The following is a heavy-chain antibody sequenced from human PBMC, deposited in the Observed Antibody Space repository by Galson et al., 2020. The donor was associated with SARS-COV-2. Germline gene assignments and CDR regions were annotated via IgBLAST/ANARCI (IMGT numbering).Heavy chain of an antibody. J-gene: IGHJ4*02. CDR2: ISSNGNPI. CDR1: GFTFTTYA. CDR3: AKEKGCNGDGCYSFDH. Sequence: GGSLRLSCAASGFTFTTYAMSWVRQAPGKGLEWISSISSNGNPIYYADSVRGRFTTSRDNSKSTLYLQLNSLRGEDTALYYCAKEKGCNGDGCYSFDHWGQGARVTVSS. D-gene: IGHD2-15*01. V-gene: IGHV3-23*05.